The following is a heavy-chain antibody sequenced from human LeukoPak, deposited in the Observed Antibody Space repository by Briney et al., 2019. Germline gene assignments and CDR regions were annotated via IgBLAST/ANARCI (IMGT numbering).Heavy chain of an antibody. CDR3: AKLDSSGTDP. CDR2: IYYSGST. CDR1: GGSISSGGYS. J-gene: IGHJ5*02. V-gene: IGHV4-31*03. D-gene: IGHD3-22*01. Sequence: SETLSLTCTVSGGSISSGGYSWSWIRQHPGKGLEWIGYIYYSGSTYYNPSLKSRVTISVDTSKNQFSLKLSSVTAADTAVYYCAKLDSSGTDPWGQGTLVTVSS.